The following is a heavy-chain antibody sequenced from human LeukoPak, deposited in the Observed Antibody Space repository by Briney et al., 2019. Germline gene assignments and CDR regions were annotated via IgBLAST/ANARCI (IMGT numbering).Heavy chain of an antibody. J-gene: IGHJ4*02. V-gene: IGHV3-21*01. D-gene: IGHD6-6*01. CDR1: GFTFSSYS. Sequence: GGPLRLSCAASGFTFSSYSMNWVRQAPGKGLEWVSSISSSSSYIYYADSVKGRFTISRDNAKNSLYLQMNSLRAEDTAVYYCASPSGVHSSSGLDYWGQGTLVTVSS. CDR2: ISSSSSYI. CDR3: ASPSGVHSSSGLDY.